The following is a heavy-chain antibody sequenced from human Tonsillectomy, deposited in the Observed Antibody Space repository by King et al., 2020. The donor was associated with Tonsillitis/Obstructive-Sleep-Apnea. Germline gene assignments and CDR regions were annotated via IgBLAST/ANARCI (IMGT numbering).Heavy chain of an antibody. Sequence: ITLKESGPTLVKPTQTLTLTCTFSGFSLSTSGVGVGWIRQPPGKALEWLALIYWDYDTRYSPSLKSRLTNPTDTSKNQFVLTMTNMDPVDTATYYCARLRGGAEDNWGQGTLVTVSS. J-gene: IGHJ4*02. CDR1: GFSLSTSGVG. CDR2: IYWDYDT. D-gene: IGHD4-17*01. V-gene: IGHV2-5*02. CDR3: ARLRGGAEDN.